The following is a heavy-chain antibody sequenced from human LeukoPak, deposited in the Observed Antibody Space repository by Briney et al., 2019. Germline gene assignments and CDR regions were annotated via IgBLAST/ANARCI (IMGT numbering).Heavy chain of an antibody. D-gene: IGHD3-22*01. CDR1: GFTFSSYA. J-gene: IGHJ4*02. CDR2: ISGSGGNT. CDR3: ARSLELETVVVIWCFDS. V-gene: IGHV3-23*01. Sequence: GGSLRLSCAASGFTFSSYAMSWVRQAPGKGLEWVSAISGSGGNTYYADSVKGRFTISRDNAENSVYLQMNSLRAEDTALYYCARSLELETVVVIWCFDSWGQGSLVTVSS.